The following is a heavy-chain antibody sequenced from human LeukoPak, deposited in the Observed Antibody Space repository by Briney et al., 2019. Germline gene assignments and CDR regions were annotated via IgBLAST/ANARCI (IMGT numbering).Heavy chain of an antibody. Sequence: AETLSLTCTVSGYFISSGFYWGWLRPPPGKGLEWIRSIYHSGGPYYNPCVNSRVTISLDTPKNQLSLKLSSVTAADKAVYDCAREEVVITSVGYFQHLGQG. CDR2: IYHSGGP. CDR3: AREEVVITSVGYFQH. V-gene: IGHV4-38-2*02. D-gene: IGHD3-22*01. J-gene: IGHJ1*01. CDR1: GYFISSGFY.